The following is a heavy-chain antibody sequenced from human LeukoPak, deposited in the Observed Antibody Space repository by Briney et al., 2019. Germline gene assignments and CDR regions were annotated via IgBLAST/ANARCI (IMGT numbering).Heavy chain of an antibody. J-gene: IGHJ6*03. V-gene: IGHV4-59*01. CDR1: GGSISGYY. CDR2: MYYNGNT. Sequence: SETLSLTCTVSGGSISGYYWTWIRQPPGKGLEWIGYMYYNGNTNYNPSLKSRVTISVDMSKNQFSLKLSSVTAADTAVYYCARTTMVRGTYYMDVWGKGTTVTISS. D-gene: IGHD3-10*01. CDR3: ARTTMVRGTYYMDV.